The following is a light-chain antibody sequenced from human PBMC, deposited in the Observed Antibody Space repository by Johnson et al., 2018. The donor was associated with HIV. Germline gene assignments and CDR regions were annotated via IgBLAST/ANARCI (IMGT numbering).Light chain of an antibody. CDR3: GTWDSSLSSYV. CDR1: SSNIGNNY. Sequence: SVLTQSPSLSAAPGQKVTISCSGSSSNIGNNYVSWYQQLPGTAPKLLIYENNMRPSGIPDRFSVSKSGTSATLGITGLQTGDEADYYCGTWDSSLSSYVFGTGTKVTVL. J-gene: IGLJ1*01. V-gene: IGLV1-51*02. CDR2: ENN.